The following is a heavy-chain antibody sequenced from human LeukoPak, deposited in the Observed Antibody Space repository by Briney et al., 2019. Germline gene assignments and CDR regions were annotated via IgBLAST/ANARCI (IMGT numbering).Heavy chain of an antibody. D-gene: IGHD2-8*02. J-gene: IGHJ4*02. V-gene: IGHV3-48*03. CDR3: ARDGVGGVLDY. Sequence: PGGSLRLSCAASGFTFSSYEMNWVRQAPGKGLEWGSYISSSGSTIYYADSVKGRFTISRDNAKNSLYLQMNSLRAEDTAVYYCARDGVGGVLDYWGQGTLVTVSS. CDR1: GFTFSSYE. CDR2: ISSSGSTI.